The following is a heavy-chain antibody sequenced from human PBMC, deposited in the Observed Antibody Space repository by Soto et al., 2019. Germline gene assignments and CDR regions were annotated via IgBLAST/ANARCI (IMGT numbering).Heavy chain of an antibody. CDR1: GYTFTSYG. V-gene: IGHV1-69*13. D-gene: IGHD3-22*01. Sequence: SVKVSCKASGYTFTSYGISWVRQAPGQGLEWMGGIIPIFGTANYAQKFQGRVTITADESTSTAYMELSSLRSEDTAVYYCARDGDYYDSSGYPDYWGQGTLVTVSS. CDR2: IIPIFGTA. CDR3: ARDGDYYDSSGYPDY. J-gene: IGHJ4*02.